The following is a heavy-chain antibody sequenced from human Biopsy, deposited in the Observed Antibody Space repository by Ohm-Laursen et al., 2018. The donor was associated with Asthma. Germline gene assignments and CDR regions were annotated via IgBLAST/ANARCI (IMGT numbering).Heavy chain of an antibody. J-gene: IGHJ5*02. V-gene: IGHV4-39*01. CDR2: VYHSGET. Sequence: TLSLTCTVSGDSLRSTNYWAWVRQPPGNRLEWIGSVYHSGETYYSSSLRSRLTMSVDTSRNQFSLRLTSVTAADTAVYFCARHWSGNGWHDMHTWFDPWGLGTLVTVSS. D-gene: IGHD1-1*01. CDR1: GDSLRSTNY. CDR3: ARHWSGNGWHDMHTWFDP.